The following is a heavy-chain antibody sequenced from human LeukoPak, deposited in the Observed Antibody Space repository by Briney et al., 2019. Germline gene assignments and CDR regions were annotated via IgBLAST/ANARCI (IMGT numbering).Heavy chain of an antibody. J-gene: IGHJ6*03. D-gene: IGHD3-10*01. V-gene: IGHV3-30-3*01. CDR3: ARDATMVPLYYYYYMDV. Sequence: GGSLRLSCAASGFAFSSYAMHWVRQAPGKGLEWVAVISYDGSNKYYADSVKGRFTISRDNSKNTLYLQMNSLRAEDTAVYYCARDATMVPLYYYYYMDVWGKGTTVTVSS. CDR2: ISYDGSNK. CDR1: GFAFSSYA.